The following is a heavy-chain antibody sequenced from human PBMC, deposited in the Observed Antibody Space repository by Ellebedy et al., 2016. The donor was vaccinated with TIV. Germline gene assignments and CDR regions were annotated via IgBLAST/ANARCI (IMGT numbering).Heavy chain of an antibody. D-gene: IGHD5-12*01. Sequence: PGGSLRLSCTASGFTFSAFGIHWVSQAQGGGLEWVAHIWYDGSDTYYADSVKGRFTISRDNSKSTIYLQMSSLRGEDTAVYYCARAWIPYGLDVWGHGTTVTVSS. V-gene: IGHV3-33*01. CDR3: ARAWIPYGLDV. CDR2: IWYDGSDT. CDR1: GFTFSAFG. J-gene: IGHJ6*02.